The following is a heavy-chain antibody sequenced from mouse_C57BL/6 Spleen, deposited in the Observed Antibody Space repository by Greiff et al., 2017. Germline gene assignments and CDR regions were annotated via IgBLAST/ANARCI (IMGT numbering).Heavy chain of an antibody. CDR1: CYTFSCYW. CDR3: ARSDYSNWNYYFDY. Sequence: VQLQQSGAELAKPWASVKLSCKASCYTFSCYWVHWGKQRPGQGLEWIGYINPSRGYTKYNQKFKDKATFTADKSASTAYMQLSSLTYEDSAVYYCARSDYSNWNYYFDYWGQGTTLTVSS. J-gene: IGHJ2*01. CDR2: INPSRGYT. D-gene: IGHD2-5*01. V-gene: IGHV1-7*01.